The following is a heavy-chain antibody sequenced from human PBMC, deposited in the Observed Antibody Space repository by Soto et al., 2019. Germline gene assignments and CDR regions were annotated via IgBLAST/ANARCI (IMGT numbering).Heavy chain of an antibody. CDR1: GGSISSGGYS. Sequence: SETLSLTCAVSGGSISSGGYSWSWIRQPPGKGLEWIGYIYHSGSTYYNPSLKSRVTISVDRSKNQFSLKLSSVTAADTAVYYCARDQREGNWFDPWGHGTLVTVSS. J-gene: IGHJ5*02. CDR2: IYHSGST. V-gene: IGHV4-30-2*01. CDR3: ARDQREGNWFDP.